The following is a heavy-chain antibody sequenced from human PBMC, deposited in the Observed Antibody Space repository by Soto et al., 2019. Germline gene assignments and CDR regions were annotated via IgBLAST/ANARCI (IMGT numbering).Heavy chain of an antibody. CDR1: GGSISNYY. CDR3: ARSYGGNSAGFDY. Sequence: SETLSLTCSVSGGSISNYYWSWIRQPPGKGLEWIGYIYYSGSTNYNPSLKSRVTISIDTSKNQLSLKLSSVTAADTAVYYCARSYGGNSAGFDYWGQGTLVPVSP. V-gene: IGHV4-59*08. D-gene: IGHD4-17*01. CDR2: IYYSGST. J-gene: IGHJ4*02.